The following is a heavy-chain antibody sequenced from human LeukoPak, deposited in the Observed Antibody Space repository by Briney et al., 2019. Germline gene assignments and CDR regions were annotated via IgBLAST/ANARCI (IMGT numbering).Heavy chain of an antibody. J-gene: IGHJ4*02. CDR3: AKGSETYYDFWSGSSFDN. CDR1: GHSFTGNY. D-gene: IGHD3-3*01. Sequence: ASVKVPCGSRGHSFTGNYIHWVRHAPGQGLDWMGCINPNNGATKYTQKFQGRVTMTRDTSISRAYMELTSLRSDDTAAYYCAKGSETYYDFWSGSSFDNWGQGTLVTASS. V-gene: IGHV1-2*02. CDR2: INPNNGAT.